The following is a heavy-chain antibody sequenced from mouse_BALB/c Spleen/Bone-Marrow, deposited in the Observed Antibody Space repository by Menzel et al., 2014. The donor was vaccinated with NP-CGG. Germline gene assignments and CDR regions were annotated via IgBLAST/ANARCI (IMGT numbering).Heavy chain of an antibody. D-gene: IGHD1-1*01. J-gene: IGHJ4*01. CDR1: GYSFTSYW. V-gene: IGHV1-5*01. CDR3: TRFLYYYGSREGGYAMDY. CDR2: IYPGNSDT. Sequence: VQLKESGTVLARPGASVKMSCKASGYSFTSYWMHWVKQRPGQGLEWIGAIYPGNSDTSYNQKFKGKAKLTAVTSASTAYMELSSLTNEDSAVYYCTRFLYYYGSREGGYAMDYWGQGTSVTVSS.